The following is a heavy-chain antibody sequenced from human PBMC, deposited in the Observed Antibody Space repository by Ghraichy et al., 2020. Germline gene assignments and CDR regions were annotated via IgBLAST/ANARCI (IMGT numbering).Heavy chain of an antibody. J-gene: IGHJ4*02. D-gene: IGHD6-19*01. CDR3: AKDVGSGSGWTGLYFDY. V-gene: IGHV3-23*01. CDR2: ISGSGGST. CDR1: GFTFSSYA. Sequence: GGSLRLSCAASGFTFSSYAMSWVRQAPGKGLEWVSAISGSGGSTYYADSVKGRFTISRDNSKNTLYLQMNSLRAEDTAVYYCAKDVGSGSGWTGLYFDYWGQGTLVTVSS.